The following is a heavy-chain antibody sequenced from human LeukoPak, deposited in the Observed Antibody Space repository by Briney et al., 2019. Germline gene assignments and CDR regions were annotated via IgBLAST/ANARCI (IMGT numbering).Heavy chain of an antibody. CDR1: GGSISSGSYY. CDR2: VYSSGII. V-gene: IGHV4-61*02. J-gene: IGHJ4*02. D-gene: IGHD4-23*01. CDR3: AGSKMTTVATFDY. Sequence: SQTLSLTCTVSGGSISSGSYYWSWIRQPAGKGLEWIGRVYSSGIINYNPSLKSRVTISVDTSKTQFSLKLNSVTAADAAVYYCAGSKMTTVATFDYWGQGASVTVSS.